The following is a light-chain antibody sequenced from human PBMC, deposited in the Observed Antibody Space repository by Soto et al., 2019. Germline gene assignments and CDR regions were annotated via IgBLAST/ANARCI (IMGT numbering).Light chain of an antibody. V-gene: IGKV3-15*01. J-gene: IGKJ1*01. CDR2: GAY. CDR1: QNVATN. Sequence: TVMTQSPVTLSVSPGDRATLSCRASQNVATNMAWYQQKPGQPPRLLVYGAYIRAPGVPARFSGSGSEPQFTLTINGLQSDYFAMYYCHQYNTGLRTFGRGTRVEV. CDR3: HQYNTGLRT.